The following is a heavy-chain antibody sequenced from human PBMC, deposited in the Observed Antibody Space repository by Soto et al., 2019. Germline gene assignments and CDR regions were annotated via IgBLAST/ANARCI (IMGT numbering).Heavy chain of an antibody. J-gene: IGHJ4*02. Sequence: SETLSLTCIVSGGSISSYYWSWIRQPPGKGLEWIGYIYYSGSTNYNPSLKSRVTISVDTSKNQFSLKLSSVTAADTAVYYCARHQYSSSWLYYFDYWGQGTRVTVSS. CDR1: GGSISSYY. V-gene: IGHV4-59*08. CDR3: ARHQYSSSWLYYFDY. D-gene: IGHD6-13*01. CDR2: IYYSGST.